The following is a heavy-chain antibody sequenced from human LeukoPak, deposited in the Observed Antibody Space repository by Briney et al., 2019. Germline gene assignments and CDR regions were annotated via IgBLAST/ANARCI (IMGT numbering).Heavy chain of an antibody. J-gene: IGHJ3*02. V-gene: IGHV4-61*02. D-gene: IGHD1-26*01. Sequence: MSSETLSLTCTVSGGSISSGSYYWSWIRQPAGKGLEWIGRIYTSGSTNYNPSLKSRVTISVDTSKNQFSLKLSSVTAADTAVYYCARDKGVGGSYYRDDAFDIWGQGTMVTVSS. CDR3: ARDKGVGGSYYRDDAFDI. CDR1: GGSISSGSYY. CDR2: IYTSGST.